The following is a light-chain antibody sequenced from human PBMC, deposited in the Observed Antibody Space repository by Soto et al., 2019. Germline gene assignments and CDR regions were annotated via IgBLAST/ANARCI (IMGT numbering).Light chain of an antibody. CDR2: GAS. J-gene: IGKJ1*01. CDR3: QQHNSYPWT. V-gene: IGKV3-20*01. CDR1: QSVGSNY. Sequence: EIVLTQFPGTLSLSPGERATLSCRASQSVGSNYLAWYQQRPGQPPNLLIFGASHRAPDIPDRFSGSGSGTDFTLNISRLEPEDFAVYYCQQHNSYPWTFGQGTKVDIK.